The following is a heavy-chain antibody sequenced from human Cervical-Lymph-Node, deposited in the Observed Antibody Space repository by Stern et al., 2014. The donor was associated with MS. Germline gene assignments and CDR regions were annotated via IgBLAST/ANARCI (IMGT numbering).Heavy chain of an antibody. CDR1: GYIFTDYY. Sequence: QVQLVESGAEAEAPGASLKVSCTASGYIFTDYYLHWVRQAPGQGLELLGWINPNSGGTNYAQNFQGRVTMTRDTSISTAYMELRWLGYADTAVYYCARGSGTAYDLRGDYWGQGTLVTVSS. CDR3: ARGSGTAYDLRGDY. CDR2: INPNSGGT. V-gene: IGHV1-2*02. J-gene: IGHJ4*01. D-gene: IGHD3-3*01.